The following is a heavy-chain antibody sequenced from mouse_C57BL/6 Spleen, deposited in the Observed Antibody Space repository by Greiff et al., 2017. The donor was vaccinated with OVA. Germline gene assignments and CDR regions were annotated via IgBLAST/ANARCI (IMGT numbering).Heavy chain of an antibody. J-gene: IGHJ2*01. CDR3: TGKITTIVAEDY. Sequence: VQLKEPGGGLVQPGGSMKLSCVASGFTFSNYWMNWVRQSPEKGLEWVAQIRLKSDNYATHYAVSVKGRLPISRDDSKSCVYLQMNNLRAEDTGIYYCTGKITTIVAEDYWGQGTTLTVSS. CDR2: IRLKSDNYAT. V-gene: IGHV6-3*01. D-gene: IGHD1-1*01. CDR1: GFTFSNYW.